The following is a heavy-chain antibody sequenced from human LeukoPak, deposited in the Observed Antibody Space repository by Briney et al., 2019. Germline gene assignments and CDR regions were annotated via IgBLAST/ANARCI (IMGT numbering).Heavy chain of an antibody. J-gene: IGHJ4*02. V-gene: IGHV4-39*01. Sequence: SETLSLTCTVSGGSISSSSYYWGWIRQPPGKGLEWIGSIYYSGSTYYNPSLKSRVTISVDTSKNQFSLKLSSVTAADTAVYYCARAPYSGSHYADYWGQGTLVTVSS. CDR3: ARAPYSGSHYADY. CDR1: GGSISSSSYY. CDR2: IYYSGST. D-gene: IGHD1-26*01.